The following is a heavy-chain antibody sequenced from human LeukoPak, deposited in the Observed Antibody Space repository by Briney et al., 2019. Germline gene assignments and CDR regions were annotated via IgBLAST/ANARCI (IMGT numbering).Heavy chain of an antibody. V-gene: IGHV3-21*01. Sequence: GGSLRLSCAASGFTFSSYSMNWVLQAPGKGLEWVSSISSSSSYIYYADSVKGRFSISRDNAKNSLYLQMNSLRAEDTAVYYCARDPSSEIYYDSSGYLDYYYYYGMDVWGQGTTVTVSS. CDR3: ARDPSSEIYYDSSGYLDYYYYYGMDV. D-gene: IGHD3-22*01. J-gene: IGHJ6*02. CDR2: ISSSSSYI. CDR1: GFTFSSYS.